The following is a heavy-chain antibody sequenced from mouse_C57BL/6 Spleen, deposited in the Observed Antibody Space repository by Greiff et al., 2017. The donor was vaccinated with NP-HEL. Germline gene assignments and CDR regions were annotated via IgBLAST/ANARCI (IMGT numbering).Heavy chain of an antibody. V-gene: IGHV1-42*01. CDR3: ARNWDYFDY. CDR1: GYSFTGYY. Sequence: VQLQQSGPELVKPGASVKISCKASGYSFTGYYMNWVKQSPEKSLEWIGEINPSTGGTTYNQKFKAKATLTVDKSSSTAYMQLKSLTSEDSAVYYSARNWDYFDYWGQGTTLTVSS. J-gene: IGHJ2*01. CDR2: INPSTGGT. D-gene: IGHD4-1*01.